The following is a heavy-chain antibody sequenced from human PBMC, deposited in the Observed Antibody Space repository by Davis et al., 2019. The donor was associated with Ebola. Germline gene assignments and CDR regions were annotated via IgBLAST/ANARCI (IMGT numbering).Heavy chain of an antibody. J-gene: IGHJ4*02. CDR2: INPSGGST. CDR1: GYTFTSYG. Sequence: ASVKVSCKASGYTFTSYGISWVRQAPGQGLEWMGIINPSGGSTSYAQKFQGRVTMTRDTSTSTVYMELSSLRSEDTAVYYCARAHRGYGGNPVYFDYWGQGTLVTVSS. V-gene: IGHV1-46*01. CDR3: ARAHRGYGGNPVYFDY. D-gene: IGHD4-23*01.